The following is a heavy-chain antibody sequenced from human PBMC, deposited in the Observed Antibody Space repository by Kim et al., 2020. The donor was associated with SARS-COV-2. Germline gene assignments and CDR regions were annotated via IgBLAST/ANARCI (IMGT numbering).Heavy chain of an antibody. V-gene: IGHV7-4-1*02. CDR1: GYTFTSYA. Sequence: ASVKVSCQASGYTFTSYAMNWVRQAPGQGLEWMGWINTNTGNPTYAQGFTGRFVFSLDTSVSTAYLQISSLKAEDTAVYYCARSRVPAAILDYNWFDPWGQGTLVTVSS. CDR2: INTNTGNP. CDR3: ARSRVPAAILDYNWFDP. D-gene: IGHD2-2*01. J-gene: IGHJ5*02.